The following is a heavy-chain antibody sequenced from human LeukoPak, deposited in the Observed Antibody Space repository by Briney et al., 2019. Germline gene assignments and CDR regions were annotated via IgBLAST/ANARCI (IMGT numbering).Heavy chain of an antibody. CDR1: GFTFNSYS. CDR2: ISSSSSYI. V-gene: IGHV3-21*01. CDR3: AGSRGKGGAFDI. J-gene: IGHJ3*02. D-gene: IGHD3-16*01. Sequence: GGSLRLSCAASGFTFNSYSMNWVRQAPGKGLEWVSSISSSSSYIYYADSVKGRFTISRDNAKNSLYLQMNSLRAEDTAVYYCAGSRGKGGAFDIWGQGTMVTVSS.